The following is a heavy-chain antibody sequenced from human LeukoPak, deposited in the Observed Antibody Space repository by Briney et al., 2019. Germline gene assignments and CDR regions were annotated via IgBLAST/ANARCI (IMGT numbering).Heavy chain of an antibody. V-gene: IGHV4-31*03. D-gene: IGHD1-14*01. CDR1: GGSISSGGYY. Sequence: PSETLSLTCTVSGGSISSGGYYWSWTRQHPGKGLEWIGYIYYSGSTYYNPSLKSRVTISVDTSKNQFSLKLSSVTAADTAVYYCARDHAIAGPELYFDYWGQGTLVTVSS. CDR3: ARDHAIAGPELYFDY. J-gene: IGHJ4*02. CDR2: IYYSGST.